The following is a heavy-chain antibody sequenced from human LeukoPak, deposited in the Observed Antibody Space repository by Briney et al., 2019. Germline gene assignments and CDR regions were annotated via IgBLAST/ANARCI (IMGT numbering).Heavy chain of an antibody. J-gene: IGHJ4*02. CDR3: ARGYCGGDCYVDY. CDR1: GDSISSGGNY. V-gene: IGHV4-31*03. CDR2: IYCSGST. D-gene: IGHD2-21*02. Sequence: PSQTLSLTCPVSGDSISSGGNYWSWIRQHPGKGLEWIGYIYCSGSTYYNSSLKSRVTMSVDTSKNQFSLRLSSVTAADTAVYYCARGYCGGDCYVDYWGQGTLVTVSS.